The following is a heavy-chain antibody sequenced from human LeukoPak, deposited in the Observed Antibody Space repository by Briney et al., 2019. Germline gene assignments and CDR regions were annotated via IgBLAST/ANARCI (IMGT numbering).Heavy chain of an antibody. D-gene: IGHD5-12*01. V-gene: IGHV4-39*07. CDR1: SGSISSSSYY. CDR3: ARDCLGVVASDYYYYMDV. J-gene: IGHJ6*03. CDR2: IYHSGST. Sequence: SQSLSLTCTVSSGSISSSSYYWGWIRQPPGKGLEWVGSIYHSGSTYYNPSLKSRVTISVDTSKNQFSLKLSSVTAADTAVYYCARDCLGVVASDYYYYMDVWGKGTTVTVSS.